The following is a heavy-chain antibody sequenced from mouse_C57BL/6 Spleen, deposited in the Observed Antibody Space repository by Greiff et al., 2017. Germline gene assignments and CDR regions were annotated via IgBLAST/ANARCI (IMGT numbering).Heavy chain of an antibody. CDR2: INPSTGGT. CDR3: ARMEGYFDY. J-gene: IGHJ2*01. Sequence: VQLKESGPELVKPGASVKISCKASGYSFTGYYMNWVKQSPEKSLEWIGEINPSTGGTTYNQKFKAKATLTVDKSSSTAYMQLKSLTSEDSAVYYCARMEGYFDYWGQGTTLTVSS. V-gene: IGHV1-42*01. CDR1: GYSFTGYY.